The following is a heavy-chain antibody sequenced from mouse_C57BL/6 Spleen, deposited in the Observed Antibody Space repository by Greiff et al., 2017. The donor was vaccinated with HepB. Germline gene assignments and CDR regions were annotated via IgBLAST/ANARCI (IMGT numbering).Heavy chain of an antibody. CDR3: ARKDSSGPYAMDY. CDR2: INPSSGYT. CDR1: GYTFTSYW. Sequence: QVQLQQSGAELAKPGASVKLSCKASGYTFTSYWMHWVKQRPGRGLEWIGYINPSSGYTKYNQKFKDKATLTANKSSSTAYMQLSSLTYEDSAVYYCARKDSSGPYAMDYWGQGTSVTVSS. V-gene: IGHV1-7*01. J-gene: IGHJ4*01. D-gene: IGHD3-2*02.